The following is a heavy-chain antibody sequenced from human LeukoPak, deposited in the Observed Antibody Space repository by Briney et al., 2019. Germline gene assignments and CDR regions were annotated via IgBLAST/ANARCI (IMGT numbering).Heavy chain of an antibody. CDR2: IYYSGST. CDR1: GGSISSYY. D-gene: IGHD6-6*01. CDR3: ARAEIAARRVVGDYYYMDV. Sequence: SETLSLTCTVSGGSISSYYWSWIRQPPGKGLEWIGYIYYSGSTNYNPSLKSRVTISVDTSKNQFSLKLSSVTAADTAVYYCARAEIAARRVVGDYYYMDVWGKGTTVTVSS. J-gene: IGHJ6*03. V-gene: IGHV4-59*01.